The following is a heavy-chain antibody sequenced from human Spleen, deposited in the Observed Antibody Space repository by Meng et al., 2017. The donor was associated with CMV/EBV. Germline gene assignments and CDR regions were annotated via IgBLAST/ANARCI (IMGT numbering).Heavy chain of an antibody. D-gene: IGHD4-17*01. CDR1: RFSFEDYG. CDR3: TKELSTVTSRGAVDG. V-gene: IGHV3-30*02. CDR2: MRNDGSKK. Sequence: SRFSFEDYGMPWVRQPPGKGLEWVAFMRNDGSKKSYGDSVKGRFTISRDYSKDTLFLQINSLRPEDTAVYYCTKELSTVTSRGAVDGWGQGTMVTVSS. J-gene: IGHJ3*01.